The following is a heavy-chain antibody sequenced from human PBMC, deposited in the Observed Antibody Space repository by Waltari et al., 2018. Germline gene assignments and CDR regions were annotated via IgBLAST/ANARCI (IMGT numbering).Heavy chain of an antibody. J-gene: IGHJ4*02. D-gene: IGHD1-7*01. CDR1: GFTFSSYA. Sequence: QVQLVESGGGVVQPGRSLRLSCAASGFTFSSYAMHWVRPAPGKGLEWVAVIAYDGSNKYYADSVKGRFTISRDNSKNTLYLQMNSLRAEDTAVYYCASAGITGTTGDYWGQGTLVTVSS. CDR2: IAYDGSNK. CDR3: ASAGITGTTGDY. V-gene: IGHV3-30-3*01.